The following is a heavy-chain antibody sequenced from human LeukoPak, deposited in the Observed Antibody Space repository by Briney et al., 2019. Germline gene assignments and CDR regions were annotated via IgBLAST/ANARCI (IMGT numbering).Heavy chain of an antibody. D-gene: IGHD6-13*01. CDR3: ATPRIAAARDDAFDI. CDR2: IYYSGST. CDR1: GGSFSGYY. Sequence: IPSETLSLTCAVYGGSFSGYYWSWIRQPPGKGLEWIGSIYYSGSTYYNPSLKSRVTISVDTSKNQFSLKLSSVTAADTAVYYCATPRIAAARDDAFDIWGQGTMVTVSS. J-gene: IGHJ3*02. V-gene: IGHV4-34*01.